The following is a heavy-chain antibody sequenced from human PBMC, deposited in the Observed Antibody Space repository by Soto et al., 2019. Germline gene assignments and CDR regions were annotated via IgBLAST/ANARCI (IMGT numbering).Heavy chain of an antibody. V-gene: IGHV1-18*01. Sequence: QIQLVQSGAEVKKPGASVKVSCKASGYTFSSYHITWVRQAPGQGLEWMGWISAYNGNTNYAQNLQGRVTMTTDPSTSTAYMELRSLRSDDTAEYYCARDLPPVDYWGQGTLVTVSS. J-gene: IGHJ4*02. CDR1: GYTFSSYH. CDR3: ARDLPPVDY. CDR2: ISAYNGNT.